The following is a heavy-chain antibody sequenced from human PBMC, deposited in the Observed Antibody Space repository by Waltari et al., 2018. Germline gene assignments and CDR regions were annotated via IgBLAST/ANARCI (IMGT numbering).Heavy chain of an antibody. J-gene: IGHJ4*02. D-gene: IGHD5-12*01. CDR3: ARGIVAAFSDY. Sequence: QVQLQESGPGLVKPSETLSLTCTVPGGSISRYYWSWIRQPPGKGLEWIGYIYYSGSTNYNPSLKSRVTISVDTSKNQFSLKLSSVTAADTAVYYCARGIVAAFSDYWGQGTLVTVSS. V-gene: IGHV4-59*01. CDR1: GGSISRYY. CDR2: IYYSGST.